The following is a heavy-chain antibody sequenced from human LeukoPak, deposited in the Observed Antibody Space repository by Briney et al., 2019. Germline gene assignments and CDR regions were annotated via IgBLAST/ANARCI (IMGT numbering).Heavy chain of an antibody. CDR2: IYYSGST. CDR3: ASPDCSGGSCYPA. D-gene: IGHD2-15*01. J-gene: IGHJ5*02. Sequence: SETLSLTCTVSGGSISSSIYYWGWIRQPPGKGLEWTGSIYYSGSTYYNPSLKSRVTISVHTSKNQFSLKLSSVTAADTAVYYCASPDCSGGSCYPAWGQGTLITVSS. CDR1: GGSISSSIYY. V-gene: IGHV4-39*01.